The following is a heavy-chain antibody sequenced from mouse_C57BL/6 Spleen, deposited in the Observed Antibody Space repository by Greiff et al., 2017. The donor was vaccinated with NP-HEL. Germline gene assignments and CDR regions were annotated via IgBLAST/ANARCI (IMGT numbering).Heavy chain of an antibody. Sequence: DVKLVESGGGLVKPGGSLKLSCAASGFTFSDYGMHWVRQAPEKGLEWVAYISSGSSTIYYADTVKGRFTISRDNAKNTLFLQMTSLRSEDTAMYYCARRYGSSPHAMDYWGQGTSVTVSS. CDR3: ARRYGSSPHAMDY. CDR2: ISSGSSTI. V-gene: IGHV5-17*01. J-gene: IGHJ4*01. D-gene: IGHD1-1*01. CDR1: GFTFSDYG.